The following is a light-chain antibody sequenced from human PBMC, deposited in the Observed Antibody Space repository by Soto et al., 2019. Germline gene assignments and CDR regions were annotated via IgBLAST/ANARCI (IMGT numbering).Light chain of an antibody. CDR3: QQYSKWPFST. CDR2: GAS. CDR1: QSVSSN. J-gene: IGKJ2*02. V-gene: IGKV3-15*01. Sequence: EIVMTQSPGTLSVSPGERATLSCWASQSVSSNLAWYQQKPGQSPRLLIFGASTRATGIPARFSGSGSGTEFTLTISSLQSEDVAVYYCQQYSKWPFSTFGQGTKLEIK.